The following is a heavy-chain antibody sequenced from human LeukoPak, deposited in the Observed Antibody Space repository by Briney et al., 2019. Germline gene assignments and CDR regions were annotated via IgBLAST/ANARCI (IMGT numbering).Heavy chain of an antibody. J-gene: IGHJ4*02. CDR2: ISGSGGST. D-gene: IGHD6-19*01. CDR1: GFTFSSFA. V-gene: IGHV3-23*01. Sequence: GGSLRLSCAASGFTFSSFAMSGAPQAPGKGLGWVSPISGSGGSTYYADSVKGRFTISRDNSKNTLYLQMNSLRAEDTAVYYCAKTDWMAVAGAFDYWGQGTLVTVSS. CDR3: AKTDWMAVAGAFDY.